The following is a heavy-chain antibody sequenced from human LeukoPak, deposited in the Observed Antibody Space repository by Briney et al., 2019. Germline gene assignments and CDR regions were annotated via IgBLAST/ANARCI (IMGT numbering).Heavy chain of an antibody. J-gene: IGHJ6*02. V-gene: IGHV3-23*01. Sequence: GDSLRLSCEASGFTFSNSAMNWVRQAPGKWLEWVSVINGGGDFIHYADSVKGRFTISRDNAQNSLYLQMNSLSAEDTGIYYCARDRATKARIGGMDVWGQGTTVIVSS. CDR2: INGGGDFI. D-gene: IGHD5-24*01. CDR1: GFTFSNSA. CDR3: ARDRATKARIGGMDV.